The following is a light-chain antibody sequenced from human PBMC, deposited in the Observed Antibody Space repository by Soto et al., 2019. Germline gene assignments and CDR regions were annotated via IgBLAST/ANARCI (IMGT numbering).Light chain of an antibody. V-gene: IGLV2-14*01. CDR2: EVR. J-gene: IGLJ3*02. CDR1: MRDVGAYNL. Sequence: QSVLTQPASVSGSAGQSITISCSGTMRDVGAYNLVSWYQQHPGTATKLIIYEVRNRPSGISSRFSGSRSGNTDSLTISGLQSEDEGAYYCSAYTARSTLVFGGGTKVTVL. CDR3: SAYTARSTLV.